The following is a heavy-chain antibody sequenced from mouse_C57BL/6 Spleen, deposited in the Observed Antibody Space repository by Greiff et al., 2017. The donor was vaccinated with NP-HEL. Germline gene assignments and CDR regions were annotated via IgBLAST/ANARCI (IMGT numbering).Heavy chain of an antibody. CDR1: GYSITSGYD. J-gene: IGHJ1*03. CDR3: ARESDYYGSSYGYFDV. CDR2: ISYSGST. D-gene: IGHD1-1*01. Sequence: EVKLVESGPGMVKPSQSLSLTCTVTGYSITSGYDWHWIRHFPGNKQEWMGYISYSGSTNYNPSLKSRISITHDTSKNHFFLKLNSVTTEDTATYYCARESDYYGSSYGYFDVWGTGTTVTVSS. V-gene: IGHV3-1*01.